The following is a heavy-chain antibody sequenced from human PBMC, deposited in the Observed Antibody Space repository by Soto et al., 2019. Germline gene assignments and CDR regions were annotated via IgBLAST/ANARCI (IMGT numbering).Heavy chain of an antibody. CDR3: ARDRGGGFLPD. CDR1: GGSISSYY. J-gene: IGHJ4*02. CDR2: IYYSGST. Sequence: QVQLQESGPGLVKPSETLSLTCTVSGGSISSYYWSWIRQPPGKGLEWIGYIYYSGSTNYNPSLKSRVTISVDTSKNQFSLKLSSVTAADTAVYYCARDRGGGFLPDWGQGTLVTVSS. D-gene: IGHD2-15*01. V-gene: IGHV4-59*01.